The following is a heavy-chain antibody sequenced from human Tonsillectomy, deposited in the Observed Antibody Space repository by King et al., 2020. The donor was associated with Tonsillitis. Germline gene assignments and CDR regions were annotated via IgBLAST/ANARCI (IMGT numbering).Heavy chain of an antibody. CDR2: MSTSGNT. Sequence: QLQESGPGLVKPSQILSLTCIVSGGSIGSGSYYWSWIRQPAGKGLELIGRMSTSGNTNYNPSLKSRITMSLDTSKNHFTLKLSSVTATDTAVYYCARDRAWGTGDAFEIWGQGTMVTVSS. V-gene: IGHV4-61*02. J-gene: IGHJ3*02. CDR1: GGSIGSGSYY. D-gene: IGHD7-27*01. CDR3: ARDRAWGTGDAFEI.